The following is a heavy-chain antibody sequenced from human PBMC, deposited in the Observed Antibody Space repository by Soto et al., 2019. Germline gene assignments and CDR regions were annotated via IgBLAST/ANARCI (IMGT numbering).Heavy chain of an antibody. CDR3: ARDRNEMLATIRYYFDY. J-gene: IGHJ4*02. CDR1: GYTFTSYG. D-gene: IGHD5-12*01. Sequence: WASVKVSCKASGYTFTSYGISWVRQAPGQGLEWMGWISAYNGNTNYAQKLQGRVTMTTDTSTSTAYMELRSLRSDDTAVYYCARDRNEMLATIRYYFDYWGPGTLVTVSS. CDR2: ISAYNGNT. V-gene: IGHV1-18*01.